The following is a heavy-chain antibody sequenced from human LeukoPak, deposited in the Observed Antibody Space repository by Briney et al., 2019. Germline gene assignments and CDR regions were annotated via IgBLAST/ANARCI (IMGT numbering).Heavy chain of an antibody. D-gene: IGHD1-26*01. CDR1: GFTFSDYY. CDR2: ISSSGSTI. Sequence: GGSLRLSCAASGFTFSDYYMSWIRQAPGKGLEWVSYISSSGSTIYYADSVKGRFTSSRDNAKNSLYLQMNSLRAEHTAVYYCASLNSGSYYLPWDYWGQGTLVTVSS. CDR3: ASLNSGSYYLPWDY. V-gene: IGHV3-11*04. J-gene: IGHJ4*02.